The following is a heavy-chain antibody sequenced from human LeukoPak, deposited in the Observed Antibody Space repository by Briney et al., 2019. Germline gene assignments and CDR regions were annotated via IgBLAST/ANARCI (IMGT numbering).Heavy chain of an antibody. CDR2: INHSGST. D-gene: IGHD2-15*01. V-gene: IGHV4-34*01. CDR1: GGSFSGYY. J-gene: IGHJ5*02. Sequence: SQTLSLTCAVYGGSFSGYYWSWIRQPPGKGLEWIGEINHSGSTNYNPSLKSRVTVSVDTSKNQFSLKLSSVTAADTAVYYCARSGDEMPPVRGVVVAATHWFDPWGQGTLVTVSS. CDR3: ARSGDEMPPVRGVVVAATHWFDP.